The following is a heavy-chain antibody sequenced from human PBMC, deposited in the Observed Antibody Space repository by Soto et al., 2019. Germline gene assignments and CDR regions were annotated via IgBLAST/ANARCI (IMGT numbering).Heavy chain of an antibody. CDR2: INHSGST. CDR1: GGSFSGYY. Sequence: SETLSLTCAVYGGSFSGYYWSWIRRPPGKGLEWIGEINHSGSTNYNPSLKSRVTISVDTSKNQFSLKLSSVTAADTAVYYCARQDYGDYWYFDLWGRGTLVTVSS. D-gene: IGHD4-17*01. CDR3: ARQDYGDYWYFDL. J-gene: IGHJ2*01. V-gene: IGHV4-34*01.